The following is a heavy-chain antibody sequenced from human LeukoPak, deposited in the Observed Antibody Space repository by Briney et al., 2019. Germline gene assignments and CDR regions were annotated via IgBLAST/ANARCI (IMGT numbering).Heavy chain of an antibody. CDR2: ISYDGSNK. CDR3: ARDTVHSSSSYYFDY. CDR1: GFTFSSYA. Sequence: SCKASGFTFSSYAMHWVRQAPGKRLEWVAVISYDGSNKYYADSVKGRFTISRDNSKNTLYLQMNSLRAEDTAVYYCARDTVHSSSSYYFDYWGQGTLVTVSS. J-gene: IGHJ4*02. V-gene: IGHV3-30*04. D-gene: IGHD6-13*01.